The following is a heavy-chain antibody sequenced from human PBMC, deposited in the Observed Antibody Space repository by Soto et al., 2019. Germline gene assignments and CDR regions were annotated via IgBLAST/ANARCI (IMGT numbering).Heavy chain of an antibody. V-gene: IGHV3-15*07. CDR3: TLSIAAAGTADY. D-gene: IGHD6-13*01. CDR1: GFTFSNAW. J-gene: IGHJ4*02. CDR2: IKSKTDGGTT. Sequence: GGSLRLSCAASGFTFSNAWMNWVRQAPGKGLEWVGRIKSKTDGGTTDYAAPVKGRFTISRDDSKNTLYLQMNSLKTEDTAVYYCTLSIAAAGTADYWGQGTLVTVSS.